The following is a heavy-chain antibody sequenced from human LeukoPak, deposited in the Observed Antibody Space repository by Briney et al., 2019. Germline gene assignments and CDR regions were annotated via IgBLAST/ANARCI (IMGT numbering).Heavy chain of an antibody. Sequence: GESLKISCKGSGYRFDAYWIAWVRQMPGKGLEWMGIIYPDDSDTRYSPSFQGQVTISADKSVRTAYLQWSSLKASDTAMYYCARPNITSYYDSRGYDAFDVWGQGTMVTVSS. CDR2: IYPDDSDT. CDR1: GYRFDAYW. CDR3: ARPNITSYYDSRGYDAFDV. J-gene: IGHJ3*01. D-gene: IGHD3-22*01. V-gene: IGHV5-51*01.